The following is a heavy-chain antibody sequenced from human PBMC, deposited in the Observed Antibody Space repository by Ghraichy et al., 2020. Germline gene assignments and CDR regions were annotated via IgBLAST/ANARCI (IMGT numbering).Heavy chain of an antibody. CDR1: GYTFTSYG. D-gene: IGHD5-12*01. Sequence: ASVKVSCKASGYTFTSYGISWVRQAPGQGLEWMGWISAYNGNTNYAQKLQGRVTMTTDTSTSTAYMELRSLRSDDTAVYYCARVAVGYSGRDYYYMDVWGKGTTVTVSS. CDR2: ISAYNGNT. CDR3: ARVAVGYSGRDYYYMDV. J-gene: IGHJ6*03. V-gene: IGHV1-18*04.